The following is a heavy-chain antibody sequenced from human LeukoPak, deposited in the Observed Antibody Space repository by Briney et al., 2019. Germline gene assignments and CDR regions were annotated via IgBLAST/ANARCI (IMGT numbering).Heavy chain of an antibody. CDR2: INQDGTEK. D-gene: IGHD6-19*01. CDR1: GFTFSNSW. CDR3: ARVRSDWHPDAFDI. Sequence: PGGSLRLSCAASGFTFSNSWMSWVRQTPGKGLEWVANINQDGTEKYSVDSVKGRFTISRDNANNSLYLQMNSLRVEDTAVYYCARVRSDWHPDAFDIWGQGTMVTVSS. J-gene: IGHJ3*02. V-gene: IGHV3-7*01.